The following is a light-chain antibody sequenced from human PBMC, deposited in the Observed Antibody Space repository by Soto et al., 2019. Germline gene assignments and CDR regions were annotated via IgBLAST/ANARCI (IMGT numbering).Light chain of an antibody. Sequence: QSVLTQPASVSGSPGQSITISCSGTSSDDGAYNFVSWYQQHPGKAPKLMIFEVSNRPSGVSDRFSGSKSGNMASLTISGLQAEDEADYYCSSYTTSSALVVFGGGTKVTVL. CDR1: SSDDGAYNF. J-gene: IGLJ2*01. CDR3: SSYTTSSALVV. V-gene: IGLV2-14*01. CDR2: EVS.